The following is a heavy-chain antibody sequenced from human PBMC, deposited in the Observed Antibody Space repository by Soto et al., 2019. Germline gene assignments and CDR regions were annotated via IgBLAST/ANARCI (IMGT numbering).Heavy chain of an antibody. V-gene: IGHV5-10-1*01. J-gene: IGHJ6*02. Sequence: GESLKISCKGSGYNFTSHWISWVRPMPGEGLEGVGGIYPSDSYTSYSPSFQGHVTISADRSISTVYLQWSSLKASDTAMYYCARSRRGAYSSGWYSLSGYYNYGIDVWGQGTTVTVSS. D-gene: IGHD6-19*01. CDR2: IYPSDSYT. CDR1: GYNFTSHW. CDR3: ARSRRGAYSSGWYSLSGYYNYGIDV.